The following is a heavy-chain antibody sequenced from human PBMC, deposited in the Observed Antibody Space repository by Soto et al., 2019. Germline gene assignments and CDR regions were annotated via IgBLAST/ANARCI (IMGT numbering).Heavy chain of an antibody. CDR2: IYYSGST. J-gene: IGHJ5*02. CDR3: ARDLGGATWNWFDP. D-gene: IGHD1-26*01. Sequence: SSETLSLTCTVSGGSISSGDYYWSWIRQPPGKGLEWIGYIYYSGSTYYNPSLKSRVTISVDTSKNQFSLKLSSVTAADTAVYYCARDLGGATWNWFDPWGQGTLVTVS. CDR1: GGSISSGDYY. V-gene: IGHV4-30-4*01.